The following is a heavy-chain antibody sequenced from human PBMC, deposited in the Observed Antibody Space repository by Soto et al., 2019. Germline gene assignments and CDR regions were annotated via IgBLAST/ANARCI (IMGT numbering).Heavy chain of an antibody. V-gene: IGHV1-69*06. Sequence: QVQLVQSGAEVKKPGSSVKVSCKASGGTFSSYAISWVRQAPGQGLEWMGGIIPIFGTANYAQKFQGRVTTTADKSTSTAYMELSSLRSEVTAVYYCPRGGFEYSSSSGWFDPWGQGTLVTVSS. CDR1: GGTFSSYA. CDR3: PRGGFEYSSSSGWFDP. J-gene: IGHJ5*02. D-gene: IGHD6-6*01. CDR2: IIPIFGTA.